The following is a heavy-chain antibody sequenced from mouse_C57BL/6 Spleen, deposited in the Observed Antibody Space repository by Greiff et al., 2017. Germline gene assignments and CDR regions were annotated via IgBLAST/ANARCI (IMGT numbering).Heavy chain of an antibody. CDR3: ARGAYDGYYVDY. Sequence: VQLKESGPELVKPGDSVKISCKASGYSFTGYFMNWVMQSHGKSLEWIGRINPYNGDTFYNQKFKGKATLTVDKSSSTAHMELRSLTSEDSAVYYCARGAYDGYYVDYWGQGTTLTVSS. J-gene: IGHJ2*01. CDR1: GYSFTGYF. CDR2: INPYNGDT. V-gene: IGHV1-20*01. D-gene: IGHD2-3*01.